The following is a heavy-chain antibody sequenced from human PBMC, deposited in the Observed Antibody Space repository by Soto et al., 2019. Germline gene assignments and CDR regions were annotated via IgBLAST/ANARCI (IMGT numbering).Heavy chain of an antibody. CDR3: ASHSGSSPEGRYYDGMDV. D-gene: IGHD1-26*01. Sequence: QVQLVQSGAEVKKPGSSVKVSCKASGGTFSSYAISWVRQAPGQGLEWMGGIIPIFGTADYAQKFQGRVTITADESTSTAYMELSSLRSEDTAVYYCASHSGSSPEGRYYDGMDVWGKGTTVTVSS. CDR2: IIPIFGTA. V-gene: IGHV1-69*12. CDR1: GGTFSSYA. J-gene: IGHJ6*04.